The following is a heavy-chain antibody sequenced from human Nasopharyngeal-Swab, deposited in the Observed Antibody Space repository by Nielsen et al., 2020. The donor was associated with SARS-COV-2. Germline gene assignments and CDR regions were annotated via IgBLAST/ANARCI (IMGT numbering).Heavy chain of an antibody. Sequence: WIRQPPGKALEWLALIYWDDEKRYSPSLKSSLTITKDTSKNQVVLTMTNMDPVDTSTYYCAHRRGYYYDSSGFPSDAFDIWGQGTMVTVSS. V-gene: IGHV2-5*02. D-gene: IGHD3-22*01. CDR3: AHRRGYYYDSSGFPSDAFDI. CDR2: IYWDDEK. J-gene: IGHJ3*02.